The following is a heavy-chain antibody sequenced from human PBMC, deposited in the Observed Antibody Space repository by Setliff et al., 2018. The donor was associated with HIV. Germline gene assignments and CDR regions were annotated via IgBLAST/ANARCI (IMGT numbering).Heavy chain of an antibody. V-gene: IGHV4-4*09. J-gene: IGHJ4*02. Sequence: PSETLSLTCTVSGGSISGCHWNWLRQTPGKGLEWIGYIYTSRGTNYNHSLRTRVIISVDTSNQFSLKLSSVTAADAAVYYCARSPSYRSSWEYYFDYWGQGILVTVPQ. D-gene: IGHD6-13*01. CDR1: GGSISGCH. CDR2: IYTSRGT. CDR3: ARSPSYRSSWEYYFDY.